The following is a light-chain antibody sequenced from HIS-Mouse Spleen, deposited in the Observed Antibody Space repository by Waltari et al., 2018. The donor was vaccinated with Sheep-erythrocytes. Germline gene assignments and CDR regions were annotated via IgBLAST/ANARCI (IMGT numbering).Light chain of an antibody. J-gene: IGLJ3*02. CDR2: GKN. Sequence: SSELTQDPAVSVALGQTVRITCQGDSLRSYYASWYQQKPEQAPVLDIYGKNNRTSGLPDRFSGSSSGNTASLTITGAQAEDEADYYCNSRDSSGNLWVFGGGTKLTVL. CDR3: NSRDSSGNLWV. V-gene: IGLV3-19*01. CDR1: SLRSYY.